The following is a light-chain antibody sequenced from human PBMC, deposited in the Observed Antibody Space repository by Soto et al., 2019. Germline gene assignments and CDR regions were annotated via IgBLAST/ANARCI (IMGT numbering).Light chain of an antibody. CDR2: GAS. CDR1: QRISNY. V-gene: IGKV1-39*01. CDR3: QQSFSTPHT. Sequence: IQMTQSPSSLSTSVGDRVTITCRSSQRISNYLNWYQHKPGRAPKLLISGASTLQSGVPSRFNGSGSGTDFVLTINTLQPEDLATYYCQQSFSTPHTFGQGTKMEIK. J-gene: IGKJ2*01.